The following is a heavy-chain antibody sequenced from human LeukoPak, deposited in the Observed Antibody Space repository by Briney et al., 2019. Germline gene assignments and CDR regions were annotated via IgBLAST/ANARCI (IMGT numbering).Heavy chain of an antibody. CDR1: GFTFSEYY. CDR2: ISSSGSNI. V-gene: IGHV3-11*01. CDR3: ASGPPMVRGFIADY. J-gene: IGHJ4*02. D-gene: IGHD3-10*01. Sequence: GGSLRLSCAASGFTFSEYYMRWLRQATGKGGEGVSYISSSGSNIEYEDYVKGRFNICRDKEKNSLYVKMNILTAEDTAVYYCASGPPMVRGFIADYWGQVTLVTVSS.